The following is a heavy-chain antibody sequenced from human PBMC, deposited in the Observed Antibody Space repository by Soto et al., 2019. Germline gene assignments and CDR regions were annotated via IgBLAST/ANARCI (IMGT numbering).Heavy chain of an antibody. CDR2: IYYSGST. V-gene: IGHV4-59*08. CDR1: GGSISSYY. Sequence: SETLSLTCTVSGGSISSYYWSWIRQPPGKGLEWIGYIYYSGSTNYNPSLKSRVTISVDTSKNQFSLKLSSVTAADTAVYYCARQGFLNGALFDYWGQGTLVTVSS. CDR3: ARQGFLNGALFDY. J-gene: IGHJ4*02. D-gene: IGHD4-17*01.